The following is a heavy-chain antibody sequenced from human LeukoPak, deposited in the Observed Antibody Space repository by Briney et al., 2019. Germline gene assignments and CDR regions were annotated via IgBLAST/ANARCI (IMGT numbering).Heavy chain of an antibody. CDR2: ISGSGGST. CDR1: GFTFSSYA. V-gene: IGHV3-23*01. D-gene: IGHD3-16*01. Sequence: PGGSLRLSCAASGFTFSSYAMSWVRQAPGKGLEWVSAISGSGGSTYYADSVKGRFTISRDNSKNTLYLQMNSLRAEDTAVYYCANGGYAPPPWFMDVWGQGTTVTVSS. CDR3: ANGGYAPPPWFMDV. J-gene: IGHJ6*02.